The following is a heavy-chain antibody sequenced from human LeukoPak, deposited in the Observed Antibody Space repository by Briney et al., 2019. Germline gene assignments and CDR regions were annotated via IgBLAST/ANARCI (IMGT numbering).Heavy chain of an antibody. CDR2: IYSNSAT. J-gene: IGHJ4*02. CDR1: GLTVGSTY. CDR3: ARMAGSSWFGY. D-gene: IGHD6-13*01. V-gene: IGHV3-66*01. Sequence: GGSPRLSCAASGLTVGSTYMSWIRQAPGKGLEWVSIIYSNSATYYADSVKGRFTISRDNSKNTLYLQMNSLRAEDTAVHYCARMAGSSWFGYWGQGTLVTVSS.